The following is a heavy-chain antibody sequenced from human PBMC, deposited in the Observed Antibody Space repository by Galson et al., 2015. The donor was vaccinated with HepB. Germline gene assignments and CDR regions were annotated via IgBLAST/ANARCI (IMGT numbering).Heavy chain of an antibody. Sequence: ETLSLTCTVSGGSISSYYWSWIRQPPGKGLEWIGYIYYSGSTNYNPSLKSRVTISVDTSKNQFSLKLSSVTAADTAVYYCARALNRGVAGNDYWGQGTLVTVSS. CDR1: GGSISSYY. J-gene: IGHJ4*02. CDR2: IYYSGST. CDR3: ARALNRGVAGNDY. V-gene: IGHV4-59*12. D-gene: IGHD6-19*01.